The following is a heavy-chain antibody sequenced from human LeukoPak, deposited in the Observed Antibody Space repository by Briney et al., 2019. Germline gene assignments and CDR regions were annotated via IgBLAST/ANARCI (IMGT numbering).Heavy chain of an antibody. D-gene: IGHD3-9*01. CDR3: ARGVLRFFAWLLPYYFDY. V-gene: IGHV4-34*01. CDR1: GGSFSGYY. Sequence: SETLSLTCAVYGGSFSGYYWSWIRQPPGKGLEWIGEINHSGRTNYNPSLKSRVTISVDTSKNQFSLKLSSVTAADTAVYYCARGVLRFFAWLLPYYFDYWGQETLVTVSS. CDR2: INHSGRT. J-gene: IGHJ4*02.